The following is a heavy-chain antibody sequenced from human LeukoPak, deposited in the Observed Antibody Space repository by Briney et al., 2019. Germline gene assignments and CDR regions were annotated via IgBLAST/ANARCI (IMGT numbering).Heavy chain of an antibody. V-gene: IGHV3-11*04. CDR3: ARAFPYYYDSSGYYVPYDAFDI. D-gene: IGHD3-22*01. Sequence: LSLTCAVYGGSFSGYYWSWIRQAPGKGLEWVSYISSSGSTIYYADSVKGRFTISRDNAKNSLYLQMNSLRAEDTAVYYCARAFPYYYDSSGYYVPYDAFDIWGQGTMVTVSS. CDR2: ISSSGSTI. CDR1: GGSFSGYY. J-gene: IGHJ3*02.